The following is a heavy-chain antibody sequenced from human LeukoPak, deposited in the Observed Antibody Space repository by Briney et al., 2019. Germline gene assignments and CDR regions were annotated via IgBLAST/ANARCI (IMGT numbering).Heavy chain of an antibody. J-gene: IGHJ4*02. CDR3: ARGGYSGKDYNN. CDR2: IYSSGST. Sequence: SETLSLTCTVSGASISGSGYYWGWICQPPGKGLEWIGSIYSSGSTYYNASLQSRVTISIETSKNQFSLNLSSVTAADTAVYYCARGGYSGKDYNNWGQGTLVTVSS. V-gene: IGHV4-39*07. CDR1: GASISGSGYY. D-gene: IGHD5-12*01.